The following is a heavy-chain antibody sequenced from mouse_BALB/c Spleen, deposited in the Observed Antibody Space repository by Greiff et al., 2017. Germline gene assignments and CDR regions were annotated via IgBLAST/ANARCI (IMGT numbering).Heavy chain of an antibody. J-gene: IGHJ3*01. V-gene: IGHV7-3*02. D-gene: IGHD1-1*01. Sequence: EVQGVESGGGLVQPGGSLRLSCATSGFTFTDYYMSWVRQPPGKALEWLGFIRNKANGYTTEYSASVKGRFTISRDNSQSILYLQMNTLRAEDSATYYCAREYGSSYGWFAYWGQGTLVTVSA. CDR2: IRNKANGYTT. CDR3: AREYGSSYGWFAY. CDR1: GFTFTDYY.